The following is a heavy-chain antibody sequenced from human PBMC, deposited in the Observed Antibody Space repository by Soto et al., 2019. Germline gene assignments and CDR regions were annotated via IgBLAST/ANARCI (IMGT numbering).Heavy chain of an antibody. CDR1: GFTFSKYA. CDR2: ISSSSSHT. J-gene: IGHJ4*02. CDR3: ARAPYSSSWYYFDY. D-gene: IGHD6-13*01. Sequence: GGSLRLSCAASGFTFSKYAMTWALQAPGKGLEWVSYISSSSSHTNYADSVKGRFTISRDNAKNSLYLQMNSLRAEDTAVYYCARAPYSSSWYYFDYWGQGALVTVSS. V-gene: IGHV3-11*05.